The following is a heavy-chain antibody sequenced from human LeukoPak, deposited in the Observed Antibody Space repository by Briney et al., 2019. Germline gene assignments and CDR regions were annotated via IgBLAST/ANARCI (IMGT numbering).Heavy chain of an antibody. V-gene: IGHV1-2*06. CDR3: ARARYNWNDVGYFDY. CDR2: INPNSGGT. J-gene: IGHJ4*02. D-gene: IGHD1-1*01. Sequence: ASVKVSCKASGYTFTGYYMHWVRQAPGQGLEWMGRINPNSGGTNYAQKFQGRVTMTRDTSISTAYMELSRLRSDDTAVYYWARARYNWNDVGYFDYWGQGTLVTVSS. CDR1: GYTFTGYY.